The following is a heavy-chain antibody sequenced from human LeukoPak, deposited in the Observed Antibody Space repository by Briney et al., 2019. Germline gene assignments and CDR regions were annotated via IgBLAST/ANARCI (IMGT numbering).Heavy chain of an antibody. CDR2: ISGSGGSP. CDR3: AKDRVGRASDFDY. D-gene: IGHD1-26*01. CDR1: GFTFSNYA. Sequence: GGSLRLSCAASGFTFSNYAMSWVRQAPGQGLEWVSDISGSGGSPYYADSVKGRFTISRDNSKNTLYLQMNSLRVEDTAVYYCAKDRVGRASDFDYWGQGTLVTVSS. V-gene: IGHV3-23*01. J-gene: IGHJ4*02.